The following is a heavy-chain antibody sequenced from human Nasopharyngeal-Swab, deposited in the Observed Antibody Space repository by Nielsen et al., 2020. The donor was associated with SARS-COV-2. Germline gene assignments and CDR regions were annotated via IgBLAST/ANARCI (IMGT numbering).Heavy chain of an antibody. J-gene: IGHJ4*02. CDR2: IWYYGSNK. V-gene: IGHV3-33*08. Sequence: GESLKISCAASGFTFSSYGMHWVRQAPGTGLEWVAAIWYYGSNKYYAESLKGRFTISRDNSKNTLYLQMNSLRAEDTAVYYCARVCSVAGGDDYWGQGTLVTVSS. D-gene: IGHD6-19*01. CDR3: ARVCSVAGGDDY. CDR1: GFTFSSYG.